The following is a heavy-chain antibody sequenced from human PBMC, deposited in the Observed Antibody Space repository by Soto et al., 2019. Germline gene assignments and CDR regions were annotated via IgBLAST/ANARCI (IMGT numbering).Heavy chain of an antibody. CDR3: ARGYRPSGYSSSWVFDY. CDR1: GGSINSGGYY. D-gene: IGHD6-13*01. Sequence: QVQLQESGPGLVKPSQTLSLICTVSGGSINSGGYYWNWIRQHPGKGLEWIGYIFYSGSTYYNPFLRSRVTISADTSENQFSRNLSSVTAADTAVYFCARGYRPSGYSSSWVFDYWGQGTLVNVSS. J-gene: IGHJ4*02. V-gene: IGHV4-31*03. CDR2: IFYSGST.